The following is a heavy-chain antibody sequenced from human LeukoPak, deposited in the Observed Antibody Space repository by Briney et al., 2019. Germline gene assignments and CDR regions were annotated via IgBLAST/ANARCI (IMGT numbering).Heavy chain of an antibody. Sequence: GRSLRLSCAASGFTFSSYGMHWVRQALGKGLEWVAVIWYDGSNKYYADSVKGRFTISRDNSKNTLYLQMNSLRAEDTAVYYCARGSFDWLLPRGGWFDPWGQGTLVTVSS. V-gene: IGHV3-33*01. CDR2: IWYDGSNK. J-gene: IGHJ5*02. CDR3: ARGSFDWLLPRGGWFDP. CDR1: GFTFSSYG. D-gene: IGHD3-9*01.